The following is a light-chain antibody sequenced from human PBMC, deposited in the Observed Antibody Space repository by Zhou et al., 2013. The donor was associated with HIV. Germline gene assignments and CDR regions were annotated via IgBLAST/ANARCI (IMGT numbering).Light chain of an antibody. CDR1: QDISNS. V-gene: IGKV1-9*01. J-gene: IGKJ2*01. CDR3: QEYNTESYT. Sequence: IQLTQSPSSLSASVGDRVTITCRASQDISNSLAWYQQKPGKAPKLLIYAASTLQSGVPSRFSGSGSGTEFTLTISNLQPDDFATYYCQEYNTESYTFGQGTKLESK. CDR2: AAS.